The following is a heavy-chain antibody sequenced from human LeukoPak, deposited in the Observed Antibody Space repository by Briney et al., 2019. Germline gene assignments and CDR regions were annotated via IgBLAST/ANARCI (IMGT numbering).Heavy chain of an antibody. CDR3: ANGAYYDSSGYYHPFDY. CDR1: GFTLSSYA. CDR2: ISGSGGST. J-gene: IGHJ4*02. Sequence: GGSLRLSCAASGFTLSSYAMSWVRQAPGKGLEWVSAISGSGGSTYYADSVKGRFTISRDNTKNTLYLQMNSLRAEDTAVYYCANGAYYDSSGYYHPFDYWGQGTLVTVSS. D-gene: IGHD3-22*01. V-gene: IGHV3-23*01.